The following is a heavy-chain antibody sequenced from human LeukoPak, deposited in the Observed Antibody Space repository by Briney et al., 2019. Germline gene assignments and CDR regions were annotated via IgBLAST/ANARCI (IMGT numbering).Heavy chain of an antibody. CDR2: IWFDGSNI. J-gene: IGHJ4*02. D-gene: IGHD6-19*01. CDR1: GFNFSSYS. CDR3: ARDSLPMAVTGPFDH. V-gene: IGHV3-33*01. Sequence: GRSLRLSCAASGFNFSSYSMHWVRQAPGKGLEWVTSIWFDGSNIHYADSVKGRVIISRDNSKSALYLQMNSLRAEDTAIYYCARDSLPMAVTGPFDHWGQGALVTVSS.